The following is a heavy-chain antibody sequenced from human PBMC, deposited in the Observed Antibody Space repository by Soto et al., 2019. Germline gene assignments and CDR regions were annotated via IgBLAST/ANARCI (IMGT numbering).Heavy chain of an antibody. CDR3: ARGPRKERKAYYYGMDV. CDR1: GGTFSSYA. CDR2: IIPIFGTA. Sequence: QVQLVQSGAEVKKPGSSVKVSCKASGGTFSSYAISWVRQAPGQGLEWMGGIIPIFGTANYAQKFQGRVTITADESTRTAYMELSSLRSEDTAVYYCARGPRKERKAYYYGMDVWGQGTTGTVSS. J-gene: IGHJ6*02. V-gene: IGHV1-69*12.